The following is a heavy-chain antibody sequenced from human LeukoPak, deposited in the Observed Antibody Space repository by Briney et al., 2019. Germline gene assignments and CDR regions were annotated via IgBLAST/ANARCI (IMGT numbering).Heavy chain of an antibody. Sequence: ASVKVSCKASGYTFTSYYMHWVRQAPGQGLEWMGIINPSGGSTSYAQKFQSRVTMTRDTSTSTVYMELSSLRSEDTAVYYCARTYYDSSGYHYFDYWGQGTLVTVSS. CDR1: GYTFTSYY. V-gene: IGHV1-46*01. CDR3: ARTYYDSSGYHYFDY. D-gene: IGHD3-22*01. J-gene: IGHJ4*02. CDR2: INPSGGST.